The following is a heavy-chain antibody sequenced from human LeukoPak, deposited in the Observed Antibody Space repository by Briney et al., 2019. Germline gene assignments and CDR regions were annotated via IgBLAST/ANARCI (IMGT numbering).Heavy chain of an antibody. V-gene: IGHV3-11*04. CDR2: ISSSGSTI. CDR3: ARVGPPMRVLMVYALRDYYMDV. J-gene: IGHJ6*03. CDR1: GFTFSDYY. Sequence: PGGSLRLSCAASGFTFSDYYMSWIRQAPGKGLEWVSYISSSGSTIYYADSVKGRFTISRDNAKNSLYLQMNSLRAEDTAVYYCARVGPPMRVLMVYALRDYYMDVWGKGTTVTVSS. D-gene: IGHD2-8*01.